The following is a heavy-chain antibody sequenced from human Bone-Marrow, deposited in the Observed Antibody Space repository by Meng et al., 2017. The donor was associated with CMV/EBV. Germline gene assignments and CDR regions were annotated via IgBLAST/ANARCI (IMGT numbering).Heavy chain of an antibody. V-gene: IGHV3-66*02. CDR3: LRCTNTNCYDY. CDR1: GFSVSGSY. D-gene: IGHD2-8*01. CDR2: IYSGGTT. Sequence: GESLKISCAASGFSVSGSYLNWVRQSPGKGLEWISVIYSGGTTYYADSVRGRFTISRDNSNNTLHLQMNSLRPEDTAVYYCLRCTNTNCYDYWGQGTLVTVSS. J-gene: IGHJ4*02.